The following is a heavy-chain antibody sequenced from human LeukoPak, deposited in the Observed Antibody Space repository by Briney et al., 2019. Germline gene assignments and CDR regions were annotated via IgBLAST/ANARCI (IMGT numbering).Heavy chain of an antibody. Sequence: GGSLRLSCAASGFSFNTYTMNWVRQAPGKGLEWVSYLSSTSTYISYADSVKGRFTISRDSAKNSLYLQMNSLRAEDTAVYYCARYTSGWNGPYSWYMDVWGRGTTVIVSS. CDR1: GFSFNTYT. CDR2: LSSTSTYI. CDR3: ARYTSGWNGPYSWYMDV. D-gene: IGHD6-19*01. J-gene: IGHJ6*03. V-gene: IGHV3-21*01.